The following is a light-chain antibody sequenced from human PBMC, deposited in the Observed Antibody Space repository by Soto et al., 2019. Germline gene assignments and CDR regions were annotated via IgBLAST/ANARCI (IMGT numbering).Light chain of an antibody. CDR1: TGGVTRDHY. Sequence: QAVVTQEPSLTVSPGGTVTLTCGSNTGGVTRDHYPHWFQQKPGQGPRTLIYDTTYKHSWTPARFSGSLLGGKGALTLSGAQPEDEADYYCLLYYSGRRIFGGGTKLTVL. CDR2: DTT. J-gene: IGLJ2*01. CDR3: LLYYSGRRI. V-gene: IGLV7-46*01.